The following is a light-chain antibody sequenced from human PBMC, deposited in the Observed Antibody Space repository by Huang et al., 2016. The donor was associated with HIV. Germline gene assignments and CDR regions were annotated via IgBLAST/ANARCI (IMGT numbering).Light chain of an antibody. CDR2: GAS. V-gene: IGKV3-15*01. CDR3: QQYNYWPIT. Sequence: ETVMTQSTATLSVSPGERATLSCRASQIVSSSLAWYQQKPGQIPRLLIYGASTRATGVPARFSGSGSGTEFTLTISSLQSEDFGVYYCQQYNYWPITFGQGTRLEIK. CDR1: QIVSSS. J-gene: IGKJ5*01.